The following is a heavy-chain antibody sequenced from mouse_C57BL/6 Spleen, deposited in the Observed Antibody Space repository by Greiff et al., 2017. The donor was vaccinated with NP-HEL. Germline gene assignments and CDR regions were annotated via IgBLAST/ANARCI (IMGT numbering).Heavy chain of an antibody. J-gene: IGHJ2*01. D-gene: IGHD1-1*01. V-gene: IGHV1-85*01. Sequence: QVQLKQSGPELVKPGASVKLSCKASGYTFTSYDINWVKQRPGQGLEWIGWIYPRDGSTKYNEKFKGKATLTVDTSSSTAYMELHSLTSEDSAVYFCARPSDYYGSKDFDYWGQGTTLTVSS. CDR2: IYPRDGST. CDR3: ARPSDYYGSKDFDY. CDR1: GYTFTSYD.